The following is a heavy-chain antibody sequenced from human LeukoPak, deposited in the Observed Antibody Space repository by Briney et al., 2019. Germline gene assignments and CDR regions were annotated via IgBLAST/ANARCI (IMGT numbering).Heavy chain of an antibody. J-gene: IGHJ6*02. CDR1: GFTFSSYW. CDR3: ARETVGYWFLGYYYGMDV. Sequence: GGSLRLSCAASGFTFSSYWMNWVRQAPGKGLEWVAVIWYDGSNKYYADSVKGRFTISRDNSKNTLYLQMNSLRAEDTAVYYCARETVGYWFLGYYYGMDVWGQGTTVTVSS. V-gene: IGHV3-33*08. CDR2: IWYDGSNK. D-gene: IGHD2-15*01.